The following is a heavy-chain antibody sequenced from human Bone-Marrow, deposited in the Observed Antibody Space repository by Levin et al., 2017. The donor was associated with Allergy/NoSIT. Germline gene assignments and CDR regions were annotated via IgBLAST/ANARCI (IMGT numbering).Heavy chain of an antibody. J-gene: IGHJ6*02. D-gene: IGHD3-3*01. Sequence: GGSLRLSCAASGSTFSSYSMNWVRQAPGKGLEWVSSISSSSSYIYYADSVKGRFTISRDNAKNSLYLQMNSLRAEDTAVYYCARERITIFGVVSNYYGMDVWGQGTTVTVSS. CDR2: ISSSSSYI. V-gene: IGHV3-21*01. CDR1: GSTFSSYS. CDR3: ARERITIFGVVSNYYGMDV.